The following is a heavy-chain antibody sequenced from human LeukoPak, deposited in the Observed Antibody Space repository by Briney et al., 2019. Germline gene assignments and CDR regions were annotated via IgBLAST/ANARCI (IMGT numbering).Heavy chain of an antibody. D-gene: IGHD4-17*01. CDR1: GFTSSDYY. CDR3: ARDLPGGIYGDRALGYFDY. Sequence: GGSLRLSCAASGFTSSDYYMSWIRQAPGKGLEWVSYISSSGSTIYYADSVKGRFTISRDNAKNSLYLQMNSLRAEDTAVYYCARDLPGGIYGDRALGYFDYWGQGTLVTVSS. J-gene: IGHJ4*02. CDR2: ISSSGSTI. V-gene: IGHV3-11*01.